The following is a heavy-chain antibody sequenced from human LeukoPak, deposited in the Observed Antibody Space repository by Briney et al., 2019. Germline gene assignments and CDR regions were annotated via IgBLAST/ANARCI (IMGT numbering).Heavy chain of an antibody. Sequence: SETLSLTCTVSGGSISSYYWSWIRQPPGKGLEWIGYIHYSGSTNYNPSLKSRVTISVDTTKNQFSLKLSSVTAADTAVYYCARTTEGGYTYGYFYYYYMDVWGKGTTVTISS. J-gene: IGHJ6*03. CDR3: ARTTEGGYTYGYFYYYYMDV. D-gene: IGHD5-18*01. V-gene: IGHV4-59*01. CDR2: IHYSGST. CDR1: GGSISSYY.